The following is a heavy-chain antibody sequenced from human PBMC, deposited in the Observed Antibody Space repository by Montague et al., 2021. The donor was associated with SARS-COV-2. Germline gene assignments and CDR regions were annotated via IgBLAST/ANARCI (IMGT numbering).Heavy chain of an antibody. CDR3: ASDAYGDHVGFFHH. Sequence: SLRLSCAASGFTFSSYAMHWVRPAPGKGLEWVAVISYAEYNKYYADSVKGRFTISRDNSKNTLYLQMDSLRPDDTAVYYRASDAYGDHVGFFHHWGQGSLVTVSS. CDR1: GFTFSSYA. D-gene: IGHD4-17*01. V-gene: IGHV3-30-3*01. CDR2: ISYAEYNK. J-gene: IGHJ1*01.